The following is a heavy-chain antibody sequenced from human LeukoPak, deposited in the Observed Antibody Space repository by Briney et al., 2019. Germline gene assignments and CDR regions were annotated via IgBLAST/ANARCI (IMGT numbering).Heavy chain of an antibody. V-gene: IGHV3-23*01. D-gene: IGHD3-10*01. CDR3: AKAIMVRGVINYFDY. CDR2: ISGSGGST. Sequence: PGGSLRLSCGASGFTFSSYAMSWVRQAPGKGLEWVSAISGSGGSTYYADSVKGRFTISRDNSKNTLYLQMNSLRAEDTAVYYCAKAIMVRGVINYFDYWGQGTLVTVSS. J-gene: IGHJ4*02. CDR1: GFTFSSYA.